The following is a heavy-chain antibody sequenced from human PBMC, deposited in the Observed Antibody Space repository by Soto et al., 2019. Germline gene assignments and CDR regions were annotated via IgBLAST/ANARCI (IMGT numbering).Heavy chain of an antibody. Sequence: EVQLVESGGGLVQPGRSLRLSCAASGLTFDDYAMHWVRQAPGKGLEWVSGISWNSGNIGYADSVKGRFAIPRDNAKNTPYLQMNSLSAEDTSLYYCAKGSYDYWGQGPLVPVSS. J-gene: IGHJ4*02. D-gene: IGHD3-10*01. V-gene: IGHV3-9*01. CDR1: GLTFDDYA. CDR2: ISWNSGNI. CDR3: AKGSYDY.